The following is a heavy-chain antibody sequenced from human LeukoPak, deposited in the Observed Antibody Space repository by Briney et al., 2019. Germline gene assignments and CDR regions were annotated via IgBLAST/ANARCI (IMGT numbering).Heavy chain of an antibody. V-gene: IGHV4-38-2*01. D-gene: IGHD3-22*01. CDR3: ARANYDGSDY. CDR1: GYSISSGYY. J-gene: IGHJ4*02. Sequence: PSETLSLTCAVSGYSISSGYYWGWIRQPPGKGLEWIGSIYHSGSTYYNPSLKSRVTISVDTSKNQFSLKLSSVTAADTAVYYCARANYDGSDYWGQGTLATVSS. CDR2: IYHSGST.